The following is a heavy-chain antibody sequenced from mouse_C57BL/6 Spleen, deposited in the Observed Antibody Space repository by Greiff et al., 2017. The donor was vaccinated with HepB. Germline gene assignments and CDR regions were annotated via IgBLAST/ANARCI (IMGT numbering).Heavy chain of an antibody. D-gene: IGHD1-1*01. Sequence: QVQLQQSGAELVRPGTSVKVSCKASGYAFTNYLIEWVKQRSGQGLEWIGVINPGSGGTNYNEKFKGKATLTADKSSSTAYMQLSSLTSEDSAVYFCARWGGYGSRFAYWGQGTLVTVSA. V-gene: IGHV1-54*01. J-gene: IGHJ3*01. CDR1: GYAFTNYL. CDR3: ARWGGYGSRFAY. CDR2: INPGSGGT.